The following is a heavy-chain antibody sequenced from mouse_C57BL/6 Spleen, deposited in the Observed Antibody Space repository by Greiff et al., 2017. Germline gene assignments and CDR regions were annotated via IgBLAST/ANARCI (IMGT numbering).Heavy chain of an antibody. D-gene: IGHD2-2*01. CDR2: INPNNGGT. CDR1: GYTFTDYN. J-gene: IGHJ4*01. V-gene: IGHV1-18*01. CDR3: ARLGYGGYYYAMDY. Sequence: VQLQQSGPELVKPGASVKIPCKASGYTFTDYNMDWVKQSHGKSLEWIGDINPNNGGTNYNQKFKGKATLTVDKSSSTAYMELRSLTSEDSAVYSCARLGYGGYYYAMDYWGQGTSVTVSS.